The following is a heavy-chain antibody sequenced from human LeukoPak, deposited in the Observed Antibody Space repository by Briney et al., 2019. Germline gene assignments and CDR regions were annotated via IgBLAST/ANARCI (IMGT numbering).Heavy chain of an antibody. CDR3: ARAHFSGWSHYWYFNL. V-gene: IGHV4-59*01. J-gene: IGHJ2*01. CDR1: GGSMSAYY. D-gene: IGHD6-19*01. CDR2: MYYTATT. Sequence: SETLSLTCTVSGGSMSAYYWTWIRQPPGKGLEGIGHMYYTATTNYTPSLKSRVTISVDTSKNQFSLKLRSVTAADTAVYYCARAHFSGWSHYWYFNLWGRGALVTVSS.